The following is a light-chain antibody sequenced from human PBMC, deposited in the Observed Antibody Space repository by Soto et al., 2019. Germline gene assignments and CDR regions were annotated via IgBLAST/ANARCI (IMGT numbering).Light chain of an antibody. CDR2: DVS. Sequence: QSVLTQPASVSGSPGQSITISCTGTISDVGGYNYVSWYQQHPGKAPKLMIYDVSNRPSGVSNRFSGSKSGNTASLTIPGLQAEDEADYYCSSYTSSSTQVFGTGTKVTVL. CDR3: SSYTSSSTQV. V-gene: IGLV2-14*01. CDR1: ISDVGGYNY. J-gene: IGLJ1*01.